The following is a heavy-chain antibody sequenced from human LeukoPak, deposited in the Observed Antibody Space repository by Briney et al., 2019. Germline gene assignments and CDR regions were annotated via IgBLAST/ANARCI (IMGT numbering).Heavy chain of an antibody. CDR2: IYPGDSNT. Sequence: GASLQISCKGSGYSFSNYWIGWVRQLPGKSLEWMGIIYPGDSNTRYSPSFQGQVTISADKSISTAYLQWTSLKASDTAIYYCARQPLVRDCGGDCEFDYWGQGTRVSVSS. D-gene: IGHD2-21*02. CDR1: GYSFSNYW. J-gene: IGHJ4*02. CDR3: ARQPLVRDCGGDCEFDY. V-gene: IGHV5-51*01.